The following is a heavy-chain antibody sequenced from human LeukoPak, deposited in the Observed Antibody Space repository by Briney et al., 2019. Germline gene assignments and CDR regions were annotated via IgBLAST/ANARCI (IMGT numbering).Heavy chain of an antibody. Sequence: GGSLRLSCAASGFTFSDYAMSWVRQAPGKGLEWLSVISGGSSGSTYYADSVTGRFTVSRDNAKKSLYLQVNSLRAEDTAVYYCARAAPTRTLIGSGADYWGQGTLVTVSS. CDR3: ARAAPTRTLIGSGADY. J-gene: IGHJ4*02. CDR2: ISGGSSGST. D-gene: IGHD3-22*01. V-gene: IGHV3-23*01. CDR1: GFTFSDYA.